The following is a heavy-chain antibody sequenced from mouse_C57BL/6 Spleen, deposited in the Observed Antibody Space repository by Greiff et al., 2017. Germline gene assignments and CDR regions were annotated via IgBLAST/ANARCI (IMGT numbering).Heavy chain of an antibody. V-gene: IGHV1-58*01. CDR2: IYIGNGYT. CDR3: ARSRRGISYAMDY. CDR1: GYTFTSYG. Sequence: VQLKQSGAELVRPGSSVKMSCKTSGYTFTSYGINWVKQRPGQGLEWIGYIYIGNGYTEYNEKFKGKATLTSDTSSSTAYMHLSSLTSEDSAIYFCARSRRGISYAMDYWGQGTSVTVSS. D-gene: IGHD2-4*01. J-gene: IGHJ4*01.